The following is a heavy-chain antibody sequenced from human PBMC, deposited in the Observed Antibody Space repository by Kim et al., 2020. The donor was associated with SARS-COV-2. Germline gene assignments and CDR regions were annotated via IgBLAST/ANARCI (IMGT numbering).Heavy chain of an antibody. CDR3: ASPTYYYDSSGYYFDY. Sequence: SLKSRVTISVDTSKNQFSLKLSSVTAADTAVYYWASPTYYYDSSGYYFDYWGQGTLVTVSS. D-gene: IGHD3-22*01. J-gene: IGHJ4*02. V-gene: IGHV4-39*01.